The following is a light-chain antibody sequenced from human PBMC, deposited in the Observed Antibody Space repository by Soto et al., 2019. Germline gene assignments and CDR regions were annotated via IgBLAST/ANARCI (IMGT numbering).Light chain of an antibody. CDR1: QSVSSN. Sequence: EIVMTQSPATLSVSPGERATLSCRASQSVSSNLAWYQQKPGQAPRLLIYGASTRAIGIPARFSGSGSGTEVTLTISSLQSEDFAVYYCQQYNNWPRTFGQGTKLEIK. CDR2: GAS. CDR3: QQYNNWPRT. V-gene: IGKV3-15*01. J-gene: IGKJ2*01.